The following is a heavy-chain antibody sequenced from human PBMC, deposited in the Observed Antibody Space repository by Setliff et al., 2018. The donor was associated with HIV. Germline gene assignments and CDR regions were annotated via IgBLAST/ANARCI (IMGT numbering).Heavy chain of an antibody. Sequence: KTSETLSLTCTISGGSITGHYWSWIRQPPGKGLEWIGFVSYSGNTDYNPSLKSRVTISVDTTKNQFSLKVKSVTAADTAVYYCARVISSWSAYYIDYWGQGTLVTVSS. D-gene: IGHD3-3*01. J-gene: IGHJ4*02. V-gene: IGHV4-59*11. CDR2: VSYSGNT. CDR3: ARVISSWSAYYIDY. CDR1: GGSITGHY.